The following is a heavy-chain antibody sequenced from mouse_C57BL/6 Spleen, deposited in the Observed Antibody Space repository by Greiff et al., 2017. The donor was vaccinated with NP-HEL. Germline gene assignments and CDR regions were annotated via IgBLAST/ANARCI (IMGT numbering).Heavy chain of an antibody. V-gene: IGHV3-6*01. CDR2: ISYDGSN. CDR1: GYSITSGYY. D-gene: IGHD1-1*01. CDR3: ARETHYYGSSFSYWYFDV. J-gene: IGHJ1*03. Sequence: EVKLVESGPGLVKPSQSLSLTCSVTGYSITSGYYWNWIRQFPGNKLEWMGYISYDGSNNYNPSLKNRISITRDTSKNQFFLKLNSVTTEDTATYYCARETHYYGSSFSYWYFDVWGTGTTVTVSS.